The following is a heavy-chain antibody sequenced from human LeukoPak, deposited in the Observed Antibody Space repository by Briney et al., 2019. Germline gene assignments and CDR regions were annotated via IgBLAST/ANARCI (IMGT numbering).Heavy chain of an antibody. CDR3: AREVVPAAIDY. Sequence: NPSETLSLTCAVYGGSFSGYYWSWIRQPPGPGLEWIGEINHSGSTNYNPSLKSRVTISVDTSKNQFSLKLSSVTAADTAVYYCAREVVPAAIDYWGQGTLVTVSS. CDR1: GGSFSGYY. CDR2: INHSGST. V-gene: IGHV4-34*01. J-gene: IGHJ4*02. D-gene: IGHD2-2*01.